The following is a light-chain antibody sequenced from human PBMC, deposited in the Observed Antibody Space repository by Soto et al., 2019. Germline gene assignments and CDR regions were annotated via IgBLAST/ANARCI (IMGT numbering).Light chain of an antibody. CDR1: QSVGSTY. CDR2: GAS. CDR3: QQRSNWPPT. J-gene: IGKJ5*01. V-gene: IGKV3D-20*02. Sequence: EILLTQSPGTLSLSPGERATLSCRTSQSVGSTYLAWYQQRPGQPPRLLIYGASTRDTGVPTRFSGSGSGTDFTLTISSLEPEDFAVYYCQQRSNWPPTFGQGTRLEIK.